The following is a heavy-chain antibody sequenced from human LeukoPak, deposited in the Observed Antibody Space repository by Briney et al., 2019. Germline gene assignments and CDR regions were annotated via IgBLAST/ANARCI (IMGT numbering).Heavy chain of an antibody. Sequence: PSGTLSLTCAVSGGSISSSNWWSWVRQAPGKGLEWVSYISSSGSTMYYADSVKGRFTISRDNAKNSLYLQMDSLRAEDTAVYYCARIGSGNWGQGTLVTVTS. CDR2: ISSSGSTM. J-gene: IGHJ4*02. V-gene: IGHV3-48*03. D-gene: IGHD6-25*01. CDR3: ARIGSGN. CDR1: GGSISSSN.